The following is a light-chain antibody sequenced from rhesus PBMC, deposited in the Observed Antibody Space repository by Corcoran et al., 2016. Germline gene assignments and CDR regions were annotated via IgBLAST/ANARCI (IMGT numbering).Light chain of an antibody. CDR2: KAS. CDR3: QHGYGTPYS. J-gene: IGKJ2*01. Sequence: QMTQSPSSLSASVGDRVTITCRASENVNNYLNWYQQKPGKAPKLLIYKASTLQSGVPSRFSGSGSGTDYTFTISSLQPEDVATYYCQHGYGTPYSFGQGTKVEIK. V-gene: IGKV1-74*01. CDR1: ENVNNY.